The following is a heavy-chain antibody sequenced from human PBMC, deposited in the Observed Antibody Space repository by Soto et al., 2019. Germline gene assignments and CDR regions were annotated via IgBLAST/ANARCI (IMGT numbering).Heavy chain of an antibody. Sequence: PGGSLRLSCAASGFTFSSYGMHWVRQAPGKGLEWVAVISYDGSNKYYADSVKGRFTISRDNSKNTLYLQMNSLRAEDTAVYYCAKDSNLYDYVWGSYRSNYFDYWGQGTLVTVSS. J-gene: IGHJ4*02. V-gene: IGHV3-30*18. D-gene: IGHD3-16*02. CDR1: GFTFSSYG. CDR2: ISYDGSNK. CDR3: AKDSNLYDYVWGSYRSNYFDY.